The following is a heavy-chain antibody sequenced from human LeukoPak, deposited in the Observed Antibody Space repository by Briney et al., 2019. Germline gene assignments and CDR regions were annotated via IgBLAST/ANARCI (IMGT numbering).Heavy chain of an antibody. CDR1: SASLSGYY. J-gene: IGHJ4*02. D-gene: IGHD2-15*01. Sequence: SETLSLTCAVYSASLSGYYWSWIRQPPGKGLEWIGEINHSGSTNYNPSLKSRVTISVDTSMNHFSLRLSSVTAADTAVYYCARGWVAATSVTSYWGQGTLVTVSS. CDR2: INHSGST. V-gene: IGHV4-34*01. CDR3: ARGWVAATSVTSY.